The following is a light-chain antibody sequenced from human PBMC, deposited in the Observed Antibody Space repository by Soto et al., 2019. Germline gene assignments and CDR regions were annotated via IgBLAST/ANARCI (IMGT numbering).Light chain of an antibody. CDR2: KAS. J-gene: IGKJ1*01. CDR1: QSISSW. V-gene: IGKV1-5*03. Sequence: DIQVTQSPSTLSASGGDRVTITCRASQSISSWLAWYQQKPGKAPKLLIYKASNLESGLPSRFTGSGSGTEFTLTISSLQSDDFATYYCQHYNSYSEAFGQGTKVDIK. CDR3: QHYNSYSEA.